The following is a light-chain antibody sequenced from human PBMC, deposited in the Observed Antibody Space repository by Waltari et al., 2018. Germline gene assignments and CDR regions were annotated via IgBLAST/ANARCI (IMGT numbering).Light chain of an antibody. CDR1: QSLLHSNGNTY. CDR3: MQGIHLRT. CDR2: EVS. Sequence: SQSLLHSNGNTYLHLYLHKPGQYPQLLIYEVSSRFSGGSNRFSGSGSGTDFTLKISRVEAEDVGVYYCMQGIHLRTFGQGTKVEIK. J-gene: IGKJ1*01. V-gene: IGKV2-29*03.